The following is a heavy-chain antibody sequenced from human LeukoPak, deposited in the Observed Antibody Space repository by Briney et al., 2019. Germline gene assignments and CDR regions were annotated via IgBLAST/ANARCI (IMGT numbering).Heavy chain of an antibody. CDR2: IYYSGST. D-gene: IGHD1-26*01. V-gene: IGHV4-59*08. Sequence: PSETLSLTCSVSGGSISSYYWSWIRQPPGKGLEWIGYIYYSGSTNYNPSLKSRVTISVDTSKNQFSLKLSSVTAADTAVYYCARQFLDGSSDYFDYWGQGTLVTVSS. CDR3: ARQFLDGSSDYFDY. CDR1: GGSISSYY. J-gene: IGHJ4*02.